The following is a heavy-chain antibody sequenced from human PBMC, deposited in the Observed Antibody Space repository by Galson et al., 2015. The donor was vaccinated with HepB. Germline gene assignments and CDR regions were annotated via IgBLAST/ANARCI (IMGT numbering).Heavy chain of an antibody. V-gene: IGHV3-23*01. CDR2: ISGSGTRT. D-gene: IGHD6-19*01. CDR1: GFTFSSYA. Sequence: SLRLSCAASGFTFSSYAMSWVRQAPGKGLEWVSGISGSGTRTHYADSVRGRFTISRDNSKNTLYLQMNSLRAEDTALYYCARDPYLYSALAGTMAGFDYWGQGTLVTVSS. J-gene: IGHJ4*02. CDR3: ARDPYLYSALAGTMAGFDY.